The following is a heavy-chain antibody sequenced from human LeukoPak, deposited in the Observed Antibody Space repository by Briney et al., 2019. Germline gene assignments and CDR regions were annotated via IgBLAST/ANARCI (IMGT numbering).Heavy chain of an antibody. CDR1: GDSINIYS. CDR3: ARGYYGSAGDY. V-gene: IGHV4-59*01. J-gene: IGHJ4*02. Sequence: PSETLSLTCTVSGDSINIYSWNWIRQPPGKGLEWIGHVYYSGSTSYNPSLKSRVAISIDTSRNQFYLKLNSVTAADTAVDYCARGYYGSAGDYWGQGTLVTVSS. CDR2: VYYSGST. D-gene: IGHD3-10*01.